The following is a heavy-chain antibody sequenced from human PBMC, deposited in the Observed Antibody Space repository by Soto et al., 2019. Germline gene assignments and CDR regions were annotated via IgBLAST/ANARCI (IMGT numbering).Heavy chain of an antibody. Sequence: QVQLVQSGAEVKKPGSSVKVSCKISGGTFSRYSISWVRQAPGQGLEWMGGIVPIFGTTNYAQKFQDRVTITTDESATTAHMELSNLRSEDTAVYYCARPYEGGYSSNHHYYYALDVWGQGTAVIVSS. CDR1: GGTFSRYS. J-gene: IGHJ6*02. V-gene: IGHV1-69*01. CDR2: IVPIFGTT. D-gene: IGHD3-22*01. CDR3: ARPYEGGYSSNHHYYYALDV.